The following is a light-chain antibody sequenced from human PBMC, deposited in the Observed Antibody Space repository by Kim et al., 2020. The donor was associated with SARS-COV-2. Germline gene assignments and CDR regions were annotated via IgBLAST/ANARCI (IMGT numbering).Light chain of an antibody. CDR3: QKYNSAPWT. CDR1: QGISNY. V-gene: IGKV1-27*01. CDR2: GAS. J-gene: IGKJ1*01. Sequence: ASVGDRVTITCRASQGISNYLAWYQQKPGNIPRLLIYGASTLHSGVPSRFSGSGVGTDFTLAINSLQPEDVATYYCQKYNSAPWTFGQGTKVDIK.